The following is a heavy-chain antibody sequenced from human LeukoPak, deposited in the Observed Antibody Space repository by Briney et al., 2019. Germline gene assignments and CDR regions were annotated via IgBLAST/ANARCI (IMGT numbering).Heavy chain of an antibody. J-gene: IGHJ4*02. CDR2: IFSSGNI. Sequence: SETQSLTCTVSGGSMTNYYWSWIRQPAGKGLEWIGRIFSSGNINYNPSLKSRVTMSIDTSKNQFSLKLNSVTAADTAVYYCAKMGSGWYSGNYWGQGTLVTVSS. CDR3: AKMGSGWYSGNY. CDR1: GGSMTNYY. D-gene: IGHD6-19*01. V-gene: IGHV4-4*07.